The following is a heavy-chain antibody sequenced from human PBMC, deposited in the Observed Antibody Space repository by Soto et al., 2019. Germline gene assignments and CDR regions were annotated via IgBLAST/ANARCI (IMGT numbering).Heavy chain of an antibody. CDR2: ISWDGGST. CDR3: AKDVGGSYYNYYYGMDV. Sequence: GGSLRLSCAASGFTFDDYTMHWVRQAPGKGLEWVSLISWDGGSTYYADSVKGRFTISRDNSKNSLYLQMNSLRTEDTALCYCAKDVGGSYYNYYYGMDVWGQGTTVTVSS. J-gene: IGHJ6*02. CDR1: GFTFDDYT. V-gene: IGHV3-43*01. D-gene: IGHD1-26*01.